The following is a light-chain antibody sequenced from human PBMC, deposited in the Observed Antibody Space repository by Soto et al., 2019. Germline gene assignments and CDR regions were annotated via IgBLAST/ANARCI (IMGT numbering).Light chain of an antibody. Sequence: QSALTQPASVSGSPGQSITISCTGTSSDIGGYKYVSWYQQHPGKVPKLLIYDVNNRPSGVSDRFSGSKSGNTASLTISGLQAEDEAEYYCCSYTSSTSLIFGGGTNLTVL. CDR1: SSDIGGYKY. CDR2: DVN. J-gene: IGLJ2*01. V-gene: IGLV2-14*03. CDR3: CSYTSSTSLI.